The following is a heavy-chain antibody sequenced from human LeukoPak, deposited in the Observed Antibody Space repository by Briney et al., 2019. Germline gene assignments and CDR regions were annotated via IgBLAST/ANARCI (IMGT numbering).Heavy chain of an antibody. CDR2: ISGGGGST. Sequence: SGGSLRLSCAASGFTFSSQTMSWVRQAPGKGLEWVSAISGGGGSTYYADSVKGRFTISRDNSKNTLYLQMSSLRAEDPAVYYCAKIAKDYGDYFDYWGQGTLVTVSS. D-gene: IGHD4-17*01. V-gene: IGHV3-23*01. CDR3: AKIAKDYGDYFDY. J-gene: IGHJ4*02. CDR1: GFTFSSQT.